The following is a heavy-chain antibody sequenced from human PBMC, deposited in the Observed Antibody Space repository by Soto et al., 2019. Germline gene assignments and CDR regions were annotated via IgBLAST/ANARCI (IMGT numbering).Heavy chain of an antibody. CDR1: GGTVSSYS. V-gene: IGHV1-69*09. Sequence: QVRLVQSGAEVKKPGSSVRVSCQSSGGTVSSYSLSWLRQAPGQGLEWVGGILPLRQIPKYAQKFQGRVTISGEKSTNTGYMDLTRLISEDTAVYYGAIPIDGVGFFEWWPFDGWGQGTLVTVSS. CDR3: AIPIDGVGFFEWWPFDG. J-gene: IGHJ5*02. CDR2: ILPLRQIP. D-gene: IGHD3-3*01.